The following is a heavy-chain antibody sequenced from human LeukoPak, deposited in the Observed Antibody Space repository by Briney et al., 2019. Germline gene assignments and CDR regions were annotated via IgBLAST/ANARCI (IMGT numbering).Heavy chain of an antibody. Sequence: GASVKVSCKASGYTFTSYDIHWVRQATGQGLEWMGRMNPNRGDTDYAQKFQGRVTMTTDTSTSTAYMELRSLRSDDTAVYYCARDRGYSGYDSEDAFDIWGQGTMVTVPS. V-gene: IGHV1-8*01. J-gene: IGHJ3*02. CDR1: GYTFTSYD. CDR3: ARDRGYSGYDSEDAFDI. CDR2: MNPNRGDT. D-gene: IGHD5-12*01.